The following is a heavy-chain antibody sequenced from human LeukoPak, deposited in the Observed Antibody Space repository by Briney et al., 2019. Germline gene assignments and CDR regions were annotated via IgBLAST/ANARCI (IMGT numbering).Heavy chain of an antibody. CDR2: IYYSGST. J-gene: IGHJ6*03. CDR1: GVSISSSNSY. V-gene: IGHV4-39*07. CDR3: ARDKYSSGWYGSYYYYYYMDV. Sequence: SETLSLTCTVSGVSISSSNSYWGWIRQPPGKGLEWIGSIYYSGSTYYNPSLKSRVTISVDTSKNQFSLKLSSVTAADTAVYYCARDKYSSGWYGSYYYYYYMDVWGKGTTVTVSS. D-gene: IGHD6-19*01.